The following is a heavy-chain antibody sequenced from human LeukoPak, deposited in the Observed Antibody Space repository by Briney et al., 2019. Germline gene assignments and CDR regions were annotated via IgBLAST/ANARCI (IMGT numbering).Heavy chain of an antibody. D-gene: IGHD2-2*01. V-gene: IGHV3-53*01. CDR2: IYGGGNT. J-gene: IGHJ4*02. CDR1: GFTVSSNY. Sequence: GGSLRLSCAASGFTVSSNYMNWVRQAPGKGLEWVSIIYGGGNTYHADSVKGRFTISRDNSKNTLYLQMNSLRTEDTAVYYCARAAPEYQLDTGYFDYWGQRTLVTVSS. CDR3: ARAAPEYQLDTGYFDY.